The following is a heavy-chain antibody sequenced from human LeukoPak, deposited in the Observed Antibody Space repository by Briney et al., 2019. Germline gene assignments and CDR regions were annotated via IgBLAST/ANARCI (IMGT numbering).Heavy chain of an antibody. D-gene: IGHD6-19*01. CDR1: GGSISTYY. V-gene: IGHV4-4*07. CDR2: IHTSGST. Sequence: SETLSLTCTVSGGSISTYYWNWIRQPAGKGLEWIGRIHTSGSTIYNPSLKSRVSMSVDTSKNQFSLKLRSVTAADTAVYYCARGKVVAGTPGQNSWDSWGQGTLVTVSS. J-gene: IGHJ4*02. CDR3: ARGKVVAGTPGQNSWDS.